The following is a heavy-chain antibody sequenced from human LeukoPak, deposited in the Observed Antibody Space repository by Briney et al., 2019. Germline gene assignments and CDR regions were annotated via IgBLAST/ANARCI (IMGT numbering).Heavy chain of an antibody. CDR3: ASIGDSSSYYYGMDV. D-gene: IGHD3-22*01. V-gene: IGHV4-39*07. J-gene: IGHJ6*02. Sequence: SETLSLTCTVSGGPIRSSSNFWGWIRQPPGKGLEWIGTIYYSGSTNYNPSLKNRVTILVDTSKNQFSLKLNSVTAADTAVYYCASIGDSSSYYYGMDVWGQGTTVTVSS. CDR1: GGPIRSSSNF. CDR2: IYYSGST.